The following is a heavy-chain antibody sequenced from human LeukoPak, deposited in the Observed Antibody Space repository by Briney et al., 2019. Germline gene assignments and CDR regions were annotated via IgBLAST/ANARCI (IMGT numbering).Heavy chain of an antibody. CDR3: ARGYTRPYSMGGYYYYYYMDV. J-gene: IGHJ6*03. D-gene: IGHD4-11*01. CDR2: ISSSSSTI. Sequence: PGGSLRLSCAASGFTFSSYGMNWVRQAPGKGLEWVSYISSSSSTIYYADSVKGRFTISRDDAKNSLYLQMNSLRAEDTAVYYCARGYTRPYSMGGYYYYYYMDVWGKGTTVTVSS. CDR1: GFTFSSYG. V-gene: IGHV3-48*04.